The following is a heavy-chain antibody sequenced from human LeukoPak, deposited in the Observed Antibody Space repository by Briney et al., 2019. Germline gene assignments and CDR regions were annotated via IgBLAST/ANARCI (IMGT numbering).Heavy chain of an antibody. CDR1: GFTFNYYG. CDR2: ISSDGTYI. Sequence: GGSLRLSCAVSGFTFNYYGMNWVRQAPGKGLEWVSSISSDGTYIYYADSVKARFTISRDNAKNSLYLQMNSLRAEDTAVYYCAGGPGSSWYAYWGQGTLVTVSS. D-gene: IGHD6-13*01. CDR3: AGGPGSSWYAY. V-gene: IGHV3-21*01. J-gene: IGHJ4*02.